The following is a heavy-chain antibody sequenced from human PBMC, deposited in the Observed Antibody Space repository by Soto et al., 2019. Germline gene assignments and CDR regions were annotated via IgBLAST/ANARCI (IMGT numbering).Heavy chain of an antibody. J-gene: IGHJ4*02. CDR1: GYTFTSYG. D-gene: IGHD6-19*01. CDR2: ISAYNGNT. CDR3: ARVAPTPYIAVAGDFDY. V-gene: IGHV1-18*01. Sequence: ASVKVSCKASGYTFTSYGISWVRQAPGQGLEWMGWISAYNGNTNYAQKLQGRVTMTTDTSTSTAYMELRSLRSDDTAVYYCARVAPTPYIAVAGDFDYWGQGTLVTVS.